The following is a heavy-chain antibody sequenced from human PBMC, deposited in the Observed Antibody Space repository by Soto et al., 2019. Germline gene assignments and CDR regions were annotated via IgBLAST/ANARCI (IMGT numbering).Heavy chain of an antibody. D-gene: IGHD6-13*01. CDR2: ISGTGDST. V-gene: IGHV3-23*01. Sequence: GGSLRLSCAASGFTFSSYAMSWVRQAPGKGLEWVSAISGTGDSTYYADSVKGRFTISRDNAKNSLYLQMNSLRAEDTAVYYCASPSSSVDYWGQGTLVTVSS. J-gene: IGHJ4*02. CDR1: GFTFSSYA. CDR3: ASPSSSVDY.